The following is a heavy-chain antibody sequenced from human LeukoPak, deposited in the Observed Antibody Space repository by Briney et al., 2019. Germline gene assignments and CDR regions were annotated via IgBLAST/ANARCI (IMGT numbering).Heavy chain of an antibody. V-gene: IGHV4-59*10. CDR1: GGSFSGYY. CDR3: ARGGSSSWYRDRGWFDP. D-gene: IGHD6-13*01. J-gene: IGHJ5*02. CDR2: IYTSGST. Sequence: SETLSLTCAVYGGSFSGYYWSWIRQPAGKGLEWIGRIYTSGSTNYNPSLKSRVTMSVDTSKNQFSLKLSSVTAADTAVYYCARGGSSSWYRDRGWFDPWGQGTLVTVSS.